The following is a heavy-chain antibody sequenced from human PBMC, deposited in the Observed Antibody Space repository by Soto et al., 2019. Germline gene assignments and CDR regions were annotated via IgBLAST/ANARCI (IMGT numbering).Heavy chain of an antibody. Sequence: SVKVSCKASGGSFSSYTISWVRQAPGQGLEWMGRIIPILGIANYAQKFQGRVTITADKSTSTAYMELSSLRSEDTAVYYCARDRGGLLRYFDLWGRGTLVTVSS. V-gene: IGHV1-69*04. J-gene: IGHJ2*01. CDR3: ARDRGGLLRYFDL. CDR1: GGSFSSYT. CDR2: IIPILGIA. D-gene: IGHD2-15*01.